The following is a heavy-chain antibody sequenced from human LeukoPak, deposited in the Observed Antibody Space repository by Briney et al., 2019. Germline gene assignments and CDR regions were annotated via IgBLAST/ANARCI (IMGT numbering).Heavy chain of an antibody. D-gene: IGHD3-10*01. CDR2: IRYEGSNK. J-gene: IGHJ4*02. V-gene: IGHV3-30*02. CDR3: AKDRGGS. CDR1: GFIFSGYG. Sequence: GGSLRLSCAASGFIFSGYGMHWVRQAPGKGLQWVTFIRYEGSNKYYADSVKGRFTISRDNSKNTLYLQMNSLRVEDTAVYYCAKDRGGSWGQGTLVTVSS.